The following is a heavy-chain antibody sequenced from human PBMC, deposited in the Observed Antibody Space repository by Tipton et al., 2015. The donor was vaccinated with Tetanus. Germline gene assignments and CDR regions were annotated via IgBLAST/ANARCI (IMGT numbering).Heavy chain of an antibody. CDR2: IYYSGST. V-gene: IGHV4-30-4*01. CDR1: GDSLSNGDYY. Sequence: TLSLTCTVSGDSLSNGDYYWSWIRQPPGKGLESIGYIYYSGSTYYNPSLKSRVTISVDTSKNQFSLRLSSVTAADTAVYYCVRANYEFPKKGPFDSWGPGSLVIVSS. CDR3: VRANYEFPKKGPFDS. J-gene: IGHJ4*02. D-gene: IGHD3-3*01.